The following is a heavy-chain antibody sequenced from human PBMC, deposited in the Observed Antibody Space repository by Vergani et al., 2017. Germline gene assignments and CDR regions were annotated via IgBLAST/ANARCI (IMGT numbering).Heavy chain of an antibody. V-gene: IGHV3-74*03. CDR2: IDEYGNRA. J-gene: IGHJ5*01. CDR1: GFSFNTYW. CDR3: VRTEYCTGIACNTRFDS. D-gene: IGHD2-8*02. Sequence: EVQLVESGGGSVQSGGSLRLSCVAPGFSFNTYWRHWARQVPGKGMMWVARIDEYGNRATYGDFETGRFTISRDNAKNTVFLQMNNLRADDAGVYYCVRTEYCTGIACNTRFDSWGQGALVTVSS.